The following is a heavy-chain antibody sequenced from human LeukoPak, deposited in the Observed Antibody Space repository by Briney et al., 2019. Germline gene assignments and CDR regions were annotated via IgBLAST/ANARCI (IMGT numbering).Heavy chain of an antibody. CDR1: GGSISSYY. CDR3: ASGLAKWFGDPIIQYYYMDV. V-gene: IGHV4-4*07. CDR2: IYTSGRT. J-gene: IGHJ6*03. Sequence: SETLSLTCNVSGGSISSYYWSWIRQPAGKGLEWIGRIYTSGRTNYNPSLKSRVTMSVDTSKNQFSLKLSSVTAADTAVYYCASGLAKWFGDPIIQYYYMDVWGKGTTVTISS. D-gene: IGHD3-10*01.